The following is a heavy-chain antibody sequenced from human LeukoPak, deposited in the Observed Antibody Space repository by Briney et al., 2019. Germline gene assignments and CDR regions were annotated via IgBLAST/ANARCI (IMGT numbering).Heavy chain of an antibody. V-gene: IGHV4-4*07. Sequence: SETLSLTCTVSGGSISSYYWSWIRQPAGKGLEWIGRIYTSGSTNYNPSLKSRVTMSVDTSKNQFSLKLSSVTAADTAVYYCARDPAIRGHYYGMDVWGQGTTVTVSS. CDR3: ARDPAIRGHYYGMDV. D-gene: IGHD5-18*01. CDR1: GGSISSYY. J-gene: IGHJ6*02. CDR2: IYTSGST.